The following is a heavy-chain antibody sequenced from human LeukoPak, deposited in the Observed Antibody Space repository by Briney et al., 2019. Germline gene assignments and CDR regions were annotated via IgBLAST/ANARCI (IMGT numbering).Heavy chain of an antibody. CDR3: ARVAIYDSSGSFDY. CDR1: GFTFSSYA. D-gene: IGHD3-22*01. J-gene: IGHJ4*02. Sequence: GGSLRLSCAASGFTFSSYAMNWVRQAPGKGLEWVSYISSSGSTIYYADSVKGRFTISRDNAKNSLYLQMNSLRAEDTAVYYCARVAIYDSSGSFDYWGQGTLVTVSS. V-gene: IGHV3-48*01. CDR2: ISSSGSTI.